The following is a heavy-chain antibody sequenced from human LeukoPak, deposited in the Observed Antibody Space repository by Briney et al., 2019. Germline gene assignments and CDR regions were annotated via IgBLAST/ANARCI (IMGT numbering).Heavy chain of an antibody. CDR1: GYTFTSYD. D-gene: IGHD6-6*01. J-gene: IGHJ4*02. CDR3: VRLRPLYDSSASYLDY. Sequence: GASVKVSCKASGYTFTSYDISWVRQATGQGLEWMSWLNPNSSNTGYAHKFQGRVTITRNTSIRTDYMQLSSARSEDSAVYYCVRLRPLYDSSASYLDYWGQGTLVTVSS. CDR2: LNPNSSNT. V-gene: IGHV1-8*03.